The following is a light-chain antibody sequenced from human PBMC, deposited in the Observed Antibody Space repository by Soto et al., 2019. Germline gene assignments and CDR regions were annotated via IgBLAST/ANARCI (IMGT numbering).Light chain of an antibody. CDR1: QSVTYN. J-gene: IGKJ4*01. CDR3: QEYKNWPPLT. CDR2: GAF. V-gene: IGKV3D-15*01. Sequence: EIVMTQSPATLSVSPGETATLSCRASQSVTYNLAWYQQKPGQGPRLLIYGAFTRAAVIPASFSGSGSGTEFTLTISSPQSDDFAVYYCQEYKNWPPLTFGGGTKVEIK.